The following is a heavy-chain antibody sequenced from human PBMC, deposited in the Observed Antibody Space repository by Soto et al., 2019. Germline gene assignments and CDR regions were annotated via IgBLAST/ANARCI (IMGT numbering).Heavy chain of an antibody. V-gene: IGHV1-8*01. CDR3: ARGRASGSYYLLDY. CDR2: INPNSGNI. D-gene: IGHD3-10*01. Sequence: ASVKVSCKASGDSFTTYDINWVRQATGHGLEWMGWINPNSGNIGYAQRFQGRVTMTRDTAIRTAYMEVSSLRSDDTAVYYCARGRASGSYYLLDYWGQGTLVTVSS. CDR1: GDSFTTYD. J-gene: IGHJ4*02.